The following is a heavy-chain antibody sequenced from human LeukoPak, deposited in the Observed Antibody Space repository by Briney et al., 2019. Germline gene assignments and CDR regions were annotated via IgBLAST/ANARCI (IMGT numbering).Heavy chain of an antibody. CDR1: GFTFSNYA. Sequence: GGSLRLSCAASGFTFSNYAMNWVRQGPGKGLVWVSRINSDGSSTTYADSVRGRFTISRDNAKNTLYLQMNSLRGEDTAVYYCARVSVVGAPFDYWGQGTLVTVSS. CDR2: INSDGSST. V-gene: IGHV3-74*01. CDR3: ARVSVVGAPFDY. D-gene: IGHD1-26*01. J-gene: IGHJ4*02.